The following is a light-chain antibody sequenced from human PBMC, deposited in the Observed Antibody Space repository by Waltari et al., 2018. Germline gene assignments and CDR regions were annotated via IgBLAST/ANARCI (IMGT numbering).Light chain of an antibody. CDR3: QQYYSTPGT. CDR2: WAS. V-gene: IGKV4-1*01. CDR1: QSVLYSSNNKNY. Sequence: DIVMTQSPDSLALSLGERPTITSKPSQSVLYSSNNKNYLAWYQQKPGQPPKLLIYWASTRESGVPDRFSGSGSGTDFTLTISSLQAEDVAVYYCQQYYSTPGTFGQGTKVEIK. J-gene: IGKJ1*01.